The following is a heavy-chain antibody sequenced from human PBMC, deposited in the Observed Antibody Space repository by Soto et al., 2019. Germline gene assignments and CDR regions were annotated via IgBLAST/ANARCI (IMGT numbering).Heavy chain of an antibody. Sequence: PSETLSLTCAVYGGSFSGYYWSWIRQPPGKGLEWIGEINHSGSTNYNPSLKSRVTISVDTSKNQFSLKLSSVTAAGTAVYYCASIRIAAAGTGLYYYGMDVWGQGTTVTVSS. J-gene: IGHJ6*02. V-gene: IGHV4-34*01. CDR1: GGSFSGYY. D-gene: IGHD6-13*01. CDR2: INHSGST. CDR3: ASIRIAAAGTGLYYYGMDV.